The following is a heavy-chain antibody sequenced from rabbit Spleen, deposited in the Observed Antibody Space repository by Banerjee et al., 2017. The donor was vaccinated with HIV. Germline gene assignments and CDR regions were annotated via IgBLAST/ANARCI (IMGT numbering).Heavy chain of an antibody. CDR1: GFSFSNKAV. CDR2: INAVTGKA. Sequence: QEQLEESGGGLVKPQGSLKLSCTASGFSFSNKAVMCWVCQTPGKGLEWIACINAVTGKAVYASWAKGRFTFSKTSSTTVTLQVTSLTAADTSTYFCTRDDGSGHYIDVYFDLWGQGTLVTVS. D-gene: IGHD1-1*01. CDR3: TRDDGSGHYIDVYFDL. V-gene: IGHV1S45*01. J-gene: IGHJ4*01.